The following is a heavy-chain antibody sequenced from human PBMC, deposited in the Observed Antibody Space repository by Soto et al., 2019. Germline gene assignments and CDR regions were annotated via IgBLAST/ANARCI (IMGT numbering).Heavy chain of an antibody. Sequence: QVQLVESGGGVVQPGRSLRLSCAASGFTFSGYGMHWVRQAPGKGLXXVAVTRHDGSNTYYADSVRGRFTISRDNSKKTLYLQMNSLRAEDTAVYYCARDGVGATTYFGYFDYWGQGTLVTVSS. V-gene: IGHV3-33*01. D-gene: IGHD1-26*01. CDR2: TRHDGSNT. J-gene: IGHJ4*02. CDR1: GFTFSGYG. CDR3: ARDGVGATTYFGYFDY.